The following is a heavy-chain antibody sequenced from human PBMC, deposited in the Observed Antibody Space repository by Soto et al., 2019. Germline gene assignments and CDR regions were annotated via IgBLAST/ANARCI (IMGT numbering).Heavy chain of an antibody. V-gene: IGHV1-69*12. CDR2: IIPIFGTA. D-gene: IGHD2-2*01. Sequence: QVQLVQSGAEVKKPGSSVKVSCKASGGTFSSYAISWVRQAPGQGLEWMGGIIPIFGTANYAQKFQGRVTINADESTSTAYMALSSLRSEDTAVYSCASLVPAAFYYGMDVWGQGTTVTVSS. CDR3: ASLVPAAFYYGMDV. CDR1: GGTFSSYA. J-gene: IGHJ6*02.